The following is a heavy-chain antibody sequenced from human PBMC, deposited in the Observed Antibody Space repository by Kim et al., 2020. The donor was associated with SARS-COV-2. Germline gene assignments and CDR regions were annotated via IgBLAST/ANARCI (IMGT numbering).Heavy chain of an antibody. J-gene: IGHJ4*02. CDR1: GFTFSSYA. D-gene: IGHD3-16*01. V-gene: IGHV3-23*03. CDR2: IYSGGSST. Sequence: GGSLRLSCAASGFTFSSYAMSWVRQAPGKGLEWVSVIYSGGSSTYYADSVKGRFTISRDNSKNTLYLQMNSLRAEDTAVYYCAKDQLGIGYWGQGTLVTVSS. CDR3: AKDQLGIGY.